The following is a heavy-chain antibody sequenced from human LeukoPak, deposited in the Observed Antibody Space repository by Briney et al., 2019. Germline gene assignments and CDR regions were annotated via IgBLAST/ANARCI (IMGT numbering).Heavy chain of an antibody. CDR1: GFIFSNYA. CDR2: ITGRGDET. V-gene: IGHV3-23*01. CDR3: AKGAAAGLVDWFDP. J-gene: IGHJ5*02. Sequence: GGSLRLSCAASGFIFSNYALMGVRQAPGKGLEWVSSITGRGDETFYADSVKGRFSLSRDNSKNMLYLQMYSLGAEDTAIYYCAKGAAAGLVDWFDPWGQETLVTVSS. D-gene: IGHD6-13*01.